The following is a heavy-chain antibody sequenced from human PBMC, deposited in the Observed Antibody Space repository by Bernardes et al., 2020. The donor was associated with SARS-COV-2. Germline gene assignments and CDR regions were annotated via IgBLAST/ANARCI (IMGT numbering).Heavy chain of an antibody. D-gene: IGHD3-9*01. CDR1: GFTVSSNS. Sequence: GGSLRLSCAASGFTVSSNSMSWVRQAPGKGLEWVSVIYSGGSIHYADSVRGRFTISRDISKNTLFLQMNSLRAEDTAVYYCARFTLTGTFDYWGQGTLVTVSS. J-gene: IGHJ4*02. CDR3: ARFTLTGTFDY. CDR2: IYSGGSI. V-gene: IGHV3-53*01.